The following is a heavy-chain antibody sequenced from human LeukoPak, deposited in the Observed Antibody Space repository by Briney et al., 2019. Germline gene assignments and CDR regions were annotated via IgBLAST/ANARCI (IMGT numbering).Heavy chain of an antibody. V-gene: IGHV3-30*04. CDR3: ASVPTAAAFDY. J-gene: IGHJ4*02. D-gene: IGHD6-13*01. CDR1: GFTFSSYA. CDR2: ISYDGSNK. Sequence: GGSLRLSCAASGFTFSSYAMHWVRQAPGKGLEWVAVISYDGSNKYYADSVKGRFTISRDNSKNTLYLQMNSLRAEDTAVYYCASVPTAAAFDYWGQGTLVTVSS.